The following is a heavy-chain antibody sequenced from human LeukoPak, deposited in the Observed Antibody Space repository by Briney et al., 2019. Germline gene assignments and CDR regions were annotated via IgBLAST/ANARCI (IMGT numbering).Heavy chain of an antibody. D-gene: IGHD3-10*01. CDR1: GFTFSSYG. J-gene: IGHJ6*02. CDR2: ISYDGSNK. CDR3: ARLVTMVRGGNYYYGMDV. V-gene: IGHV3-30*03. Sequence: PGGSLRLSCAASGFTFSSYGMHWVRQAPGKGLEWVAVISYDGSNKYYADSVKGRFTISRDNSKNTLYLQMNSLRAEDTAVYYCARLVTMVRGGNYYYGMDVWGQGTTVTVSS.